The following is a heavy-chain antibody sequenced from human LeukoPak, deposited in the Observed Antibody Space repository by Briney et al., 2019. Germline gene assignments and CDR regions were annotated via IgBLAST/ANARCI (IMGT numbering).Heavy chain of an antibody. CDR2: IIPIFGTA. CDR3: ARATTMVRGVIITQDSRDAFDI. J-gene: IGHJ3*02. Sequence: SVKVSCKASGGTFSSYAISWVRQTPGQGLEWMGGIIPIFGTANYAQKFQGRVTITADESTSTAYMELSSLRSEDTAVYYCARATTMVRGVIITQDSRDAFDIWGQGAMVTVSS. D-gene: IGHD3-10*01. V-gene: IGHV1-69*01. CDR1: GGTFSSYA.